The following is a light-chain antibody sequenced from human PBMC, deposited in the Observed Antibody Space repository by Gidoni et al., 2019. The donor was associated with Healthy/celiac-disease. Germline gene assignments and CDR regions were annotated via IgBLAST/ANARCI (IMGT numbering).Light chain of an antibody. CDR2: WAS. CDR1: QSVLYSSNNKNY. Sequence: DTVMTQSPDSLAVSLGERATINCKSSQSVLYSSNNKNYLAWYQQKPGQPPRLLIYWASTRESGVPDRFSGSGSGTDFTLTITSLQTEDVAVDYCQQYYSTPRTFGQGTKVEIK. CDR3: QQYYSTPRT. V-gene: IGKV4-1*01. J-gene: IGKJ1*01.